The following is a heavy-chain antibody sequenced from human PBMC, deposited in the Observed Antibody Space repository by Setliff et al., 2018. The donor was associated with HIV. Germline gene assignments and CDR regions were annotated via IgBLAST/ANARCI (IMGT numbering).Heavy chain of an antibody. V-gene: IGHV4-34*01. Sequence: KTSETLSLTCAVYGGSFGAHYWSWIRQPPGKGLEWIGEINHSGSTNYNPSLKSRVTISVDTSKKQFSLRLSSVTAADTAVYYCAGQYGDYALGSWGQGTLVTVS. CDR1: GGSFGAHY. CDR2: INHSGST. J-gene: IGHJ5*01. D-gene: IGHD4-17*01. CDR3: AGQYGDYALGS.